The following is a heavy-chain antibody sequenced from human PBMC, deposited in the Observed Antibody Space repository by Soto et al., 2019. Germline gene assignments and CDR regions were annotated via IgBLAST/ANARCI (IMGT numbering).Heavy chain of an antibody. V-gene: IGHV1-18*01. D-gene: IGHD6-19*01. CDR1: GYTFTSYG. CDR3: ARDTNIAVAGRDFDY. J-gene: IGHJ4*02. Sequence: GASVKVSCKASGYTFTSYGISWVRQAPGQGLEWMGWISAYNGNTNYAQKLQGRVTMTTDTSTSTAYMELRSLRSDDTAVYYCARDTNIAVAGRDFDYWGQGTLVTVSS. CDR2: ISAYNGNT.